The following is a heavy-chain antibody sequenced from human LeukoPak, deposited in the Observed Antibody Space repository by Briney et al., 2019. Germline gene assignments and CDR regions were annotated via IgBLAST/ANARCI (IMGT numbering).Heavy chain of an antibody. J-gene: IGHJ4*02. CDR1: GFNFSSDA. D-gene: IGHD6-13*01. CDR2: MRGGVGST. Sequence: PGGCLRLSCAAPGFNFSSDAMGSVRQAPGKGLEWVSVMRGGVGSTCCADTVKGRFTISRDNSKNTTYLQMNSLRAGDTAVDYCAKVYGIAGADVGDWVQGTLVTVS. V-gene: IGHV3-23*01. CDR3: AKVYGIAGADVGD.